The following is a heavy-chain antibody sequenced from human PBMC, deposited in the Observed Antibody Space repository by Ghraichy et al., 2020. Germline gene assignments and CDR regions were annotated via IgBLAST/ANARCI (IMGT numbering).Heavy chain of an antibody. J-gene: IGHJ4*02. CDR3: AKKRADFGDHSYFDY. V-gene: IGHV3-53*01. CDR2: TQSDGTT. CDR1: GFTVSSTY. Sequence: GGSLRLSCAASGFTVSSTYMAWFRQAPGKGLDWVSITQSDGTTYYGDSVKGRFIVSKDTSQNTLYLQMNSLRVEDTAVYYCAKKRADFGDHSYFDYWGQGTLVTVSS. D-gene: IGHD4-17*01.